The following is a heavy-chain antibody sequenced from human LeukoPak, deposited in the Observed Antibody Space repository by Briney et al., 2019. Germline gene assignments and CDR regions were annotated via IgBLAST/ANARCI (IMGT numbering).Heavy chain of an antibody. CDR3: ARAPIAAAGTDYFDY. V-gene: IGHV3-30-3*01. D-gene: IGHD6-13*01. J-gene: IGHJ4*02. CDR2: ISYDGSNK. CDR1: GFTFSSYA. Sequence: PGGSLRLSCAASGFTFSSYAMHWVRQAPGKGLEGVAVISYDGSNKYYADSVKGRFTISRDNSKNTLYLQMNSLRAEDTAVYYCARAPIAAAGTDYFDYWGQGTLVTVSS.